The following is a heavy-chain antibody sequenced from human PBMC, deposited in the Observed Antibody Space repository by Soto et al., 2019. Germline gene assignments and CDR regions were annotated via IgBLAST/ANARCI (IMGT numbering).Heavy chain of an antibody. CDR1: GDTLNTFT. V-gene: IGHV1-69*08. D-gene: IGHD5-12*01. CDR3: VRDPPRLVASPGNLAHLDY. Sequence: QVQLVQSGAEVKKPGSSVKVSCKASGDTLNTFTISWVRQAPGQGLEWLGRIIPIVDKTNYAQRLQGRLTITADRSTGSVFLELSSLGSEDTAFYYCVRDPPRLVASPGNLAHLDYWGQGTLVTVSS. J-gene: IGHJ4*02. CDR2: IIPIVDKT.